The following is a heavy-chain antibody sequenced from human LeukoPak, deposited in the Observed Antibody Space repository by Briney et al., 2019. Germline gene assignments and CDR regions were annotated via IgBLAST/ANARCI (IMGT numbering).Heavy chain of an antibody. Sequence: ASVKVSCKASGYTFTSYDINWVRQATGQGLEWMGWMNPNSGNTGYAQKFQGRATMTRNTSIRTAYMELSSLRSEDTPVYYCARAKTTVTKYYYYYYGMDVWGQGTTVTVSS. CDR2: MNPNSGNT. D-gene: IGHD4-17*01. CDR1: GYTFTSYD. CDR3: ARAKTTVTKYYYYYYGMDV. V-gene: IGHV1-8*01. J-gene: IGHJ6*02.